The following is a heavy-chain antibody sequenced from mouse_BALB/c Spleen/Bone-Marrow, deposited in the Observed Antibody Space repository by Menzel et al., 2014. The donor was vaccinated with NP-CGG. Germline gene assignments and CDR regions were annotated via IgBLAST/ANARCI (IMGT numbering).Heavy chain of an antibody. CDR1: GYTFTSYW. CDR2: INPSTGYT. CDR3: AREGYDPWFAY. Sequence: QVQLQQSGAELAKPGASAKMSCKASGYTFTSYWMHWVKQRPGQGLEWIGYINPSTGYTEYNQKFKDKATLTADKSSSTAYMQLSSLTSEDSAVYYCAREGYDPWFAYWGQGTLVTVSA. V-gene: IGHV1-7*01. D-gene: IGHD2-14*01. J-gene: IGHJ3*01.